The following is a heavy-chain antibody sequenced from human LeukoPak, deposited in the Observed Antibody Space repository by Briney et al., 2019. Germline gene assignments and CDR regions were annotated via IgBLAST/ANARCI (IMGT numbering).Heavy chain of an antibody. Sequence: PGGSLRLSCAASGFTFSSYSMSWVRQAPGKGLEWVSYISSSSSTIYYADSVKGRFTISRDNAKNSLYLQMNSLRAEDTAVYYCARSYDFWSGYYYMDVWGKGTTVTVSS. CDR2: ISSSSSTI. J-gene: IGHJ6*03. D-gene: IGHD3-3*01. CDR1: GFTFSSYS. CDR3: ARSYDFWSGYYYMDV. V-gene: IGHV3-48*04.